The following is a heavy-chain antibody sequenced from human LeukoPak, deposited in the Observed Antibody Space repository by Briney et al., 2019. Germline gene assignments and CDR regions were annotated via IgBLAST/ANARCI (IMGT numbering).Heavy chain of an antibody. Sequence: ASVKVSCKASGYTFTSYGISWVRQATGQGLEWMGWMNPNSGNTGYAQKFQGRVTMTRNTSISTAYMELSSLRSEDTAVYYCARWDSSSWYSKYYYYYGMDVWGQGTTVTVSS. CDR2: MNPNSGNT. D-gene: IGHD6-13*01. V-gene: IGHV1-8*02. CDR3: ARWDSSSWYSKYYYYYGMDV. CDR1: GYTFTSYG. J-gene: IGHJ6*02.